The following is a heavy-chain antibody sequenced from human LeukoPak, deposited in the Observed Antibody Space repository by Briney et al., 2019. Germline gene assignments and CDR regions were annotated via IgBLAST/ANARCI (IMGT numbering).Heavy chain of an antibody. D-gene: IGHD3-16*02. V-gene: IGHV4-59*01. J-gene: IGHJ5*02. Sequence: KPSETLSLTCTVSGGSIGSYYWSWIRQPPGKGLEWIGYIYFSGSTNYNPSLKSRVTISVDTSKNQFSLKLSSVTAADTAVYYCAREKYDYVWGSYRPYNWFDPWGQGTLVTVSS. CDR1: GGSIGSYY. CDR3: AREKYDYVWGSYRPYNWFDP. CDR2: IYFSGST.